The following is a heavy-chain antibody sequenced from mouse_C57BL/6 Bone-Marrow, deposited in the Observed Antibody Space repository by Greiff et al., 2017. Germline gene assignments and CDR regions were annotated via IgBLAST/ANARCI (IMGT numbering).Heavy chain of an antibody. CDR3: ARYKDYSNYFWYFDV. J-gene: IGHJ1*03. D-gene: IGHD2-5*01. CDR1: GYSITSDS. V-gene: IGHV3-8*01. CDR2: ISYSGST. Sequence: EVQLQQSGPGLAKPSQTLSLTCSVTGYSITSDSWTWIRKFPGNKLEYMGYISYSGSTYYNPSLKSRISITRATSKNQYYLQLNSVTTEDTATYYGARYKDYSNYFWYFDVWGTGTTGTVSS.